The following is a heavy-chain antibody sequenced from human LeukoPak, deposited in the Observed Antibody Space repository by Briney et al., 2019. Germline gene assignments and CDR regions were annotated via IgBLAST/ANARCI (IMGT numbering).Heavy chain of an antibody. D-gene: IGHD2-8*01. CDR1: GFTFSSYG. V-gene: IGHV3-33*01. CDR2: IWYDGSNK. CDR3: ARDCTNGVCYGTDFDY. Sequence: PGRALRLSCAASGFTFSSYGMHWVRQAPGKGLEWVAVIWYDGSNKYYADSVKGRFTISRDNSKNTLYLQMNSLRAEVTAVYYCARDCTNGVCYGTDFDYWGQGTLVTVSS. J-gene: IGHJ4*02.